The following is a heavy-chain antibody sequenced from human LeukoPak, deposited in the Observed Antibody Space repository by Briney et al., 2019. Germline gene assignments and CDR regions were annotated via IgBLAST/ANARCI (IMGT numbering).Heavy chain of an antibody. J-gene: IGHJ4*02. CDR3: ARDRNYYYASGSYDY. D-gene: IGHD3-10*01. CDR1: GFTVSSNY. V-gene: IGHV3-66*01. CDR2: IYSGGST. Sequence: PGGSLRLSCAASGFTVSSNYMSWVRQAPGKGLEWVSLIYSGGSTYYADSVKGRFIISRDNSNNTLYLQMNSLRAEDTAVYYCARDRNYYYASGSYDYWGQGTLVTVSS.